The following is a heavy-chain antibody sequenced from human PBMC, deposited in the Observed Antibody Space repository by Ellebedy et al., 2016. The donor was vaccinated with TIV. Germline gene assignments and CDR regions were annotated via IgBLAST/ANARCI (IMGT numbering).Heavy chain of an antibody. CDR3: ARDLAGTWLLDP. Sequence: SVKVSCXASGGTFSSYAISWVRQAPGQGLEWMGGIIPIFGTANYAQKFQGRVTITADESTSTAYMELSSLRSEDTAVYYCARDLAGTWLLDPWGQGTLVTVSS. D-gene: IGHD6-13*01. CDR1: GGTFSSYA. V-gene: IGHV1-69*13. J-gene: IGHJ5*02. CDR2: IIPIFGTA.